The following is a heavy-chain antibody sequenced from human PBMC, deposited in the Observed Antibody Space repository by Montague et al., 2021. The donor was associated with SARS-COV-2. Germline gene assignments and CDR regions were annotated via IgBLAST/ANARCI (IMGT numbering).Heavy chain of an antibody. CDR2: IEYSGST. V-gene: IGHV4-38-2*02. CDR1: GYSISSGYY. CDR3: ARDITLGMDV. Sequence: SETLSLTCIVSGYSISSGYYWGWVRQTPGKGLEWLGFIEYSGSTYYNPSLKTRVTMSLDTSKDQSSLKLTSVTAADTALYYCARDITLGMDVWGRGTTVTVSS. J-gene: IGHJ6*02.